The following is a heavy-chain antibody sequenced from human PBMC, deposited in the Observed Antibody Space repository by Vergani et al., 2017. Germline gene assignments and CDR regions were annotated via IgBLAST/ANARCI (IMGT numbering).Heavy chain of an antibody. CDR1: GFTFSSYS. J-gene: IGHJ6*03. Sequence: EVQLVESGGGLVKPGGSLSLSCAASGFTFSSYSMNWVRQAPGKGLEWVSYISSSSSTIYYADSVKGRFTISRDNAKNSLYLQMNSLRAEDTAVYYCARDNKLRYFDWLSQNCYYDYMDVWGKGTTVTVSS. CDR3: ARDNKLRYFDWLSQNCYYDYMDV. CDR2: ISSSSSTI. D-gene: IGHD3-9*01. V-gene: IGHV3-48*04.